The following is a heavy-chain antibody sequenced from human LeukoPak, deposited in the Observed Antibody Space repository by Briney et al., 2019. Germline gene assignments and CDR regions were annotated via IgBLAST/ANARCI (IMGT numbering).Heavy chain of an antibody. CDR2: IGIRGDT. V-gene: IGHV3-13*01. CDR3: ARGGIQVSGIDEFDY. CDR1: GFTFIDYD. J-gene: IGHJ4*02. D-gene: IGHD6-19*01. Sequence: PGGSLRLSCAASGFTFIDYDMHWVRHVIGKGLEWVSAIGIRGDTHYSGSVEGRFTISRENAESSLYLQMNSLRAEDTAVYYCARGGIQVSGIDEFDYWGQGTLVTVSS.